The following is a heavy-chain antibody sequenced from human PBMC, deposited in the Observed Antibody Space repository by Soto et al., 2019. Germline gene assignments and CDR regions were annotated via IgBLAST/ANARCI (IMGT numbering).Heavy chain of an antibody. CDR2: ISAYNGNT. Sequence: GASVKVSCKASGYTFTRYGISWVRQAPGQGLEWMGWISAYNGNTNYAQKLQGRVTMTTDTSTSTAYMELRSLRSDDTAVYYCARGDSSGWYNDAFDIWGQGTMVTVSS. CDR3: ARGDSSGWYNDAFDI. V-gene: IGHV1-18*01. J-gene: IGHJ3*02. CDR1: GYTFTRYG. D-gene: IGHD6-19*01.